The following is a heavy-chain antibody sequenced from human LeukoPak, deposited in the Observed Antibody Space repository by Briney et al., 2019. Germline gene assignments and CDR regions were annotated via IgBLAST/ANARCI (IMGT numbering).Heavy chain of an antibody. CDR3: ASWYYYDSSGYDGG. Sequence: SVKVSCKASGGTFSSYAISWVRQAPGQGLEWMGGIIPIFGTANYAQKFQGRVTITADESTSTAYMELSSLRSEDTAVYYCASWYYYDSSGYDGGWGQGTLVTVSS. D-gene: IGHD3-22*01. CDR2: IIPIFGTA. J-gene: IGHJ4*02. V-gene: IGHV1-69*13. CDR1: GGTFSSYA.